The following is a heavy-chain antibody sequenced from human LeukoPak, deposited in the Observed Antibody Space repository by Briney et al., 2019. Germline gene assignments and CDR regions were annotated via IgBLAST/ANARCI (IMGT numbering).Heavy chain of an antibody. CDR3: ARGGGYRLDY. Sequence: GGSLRFSCPAPGLTLRGYGMNWFRQPPGKGLEWVSAIETDGSATTYADSVEGRFSISRDNAKNILYLQMNSLRVEDTAVYYCARGGGYRLDYWGQGTLVTVSS. D-gene: IGHD6-25*01. V-gene: IGHV3-74*01. CDR2: IETDGSAT. CDR1: GLTLRGYG. J-gene: IGHJ4*02.